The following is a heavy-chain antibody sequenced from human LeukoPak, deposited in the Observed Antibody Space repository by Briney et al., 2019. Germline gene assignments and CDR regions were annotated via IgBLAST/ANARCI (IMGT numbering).Heavy chain of an antibody. J-gene: IGHJ4*02. CDR1: GGSISSSSYY. CDR3: AREAGVELPLLYFDY. CDR2: IYYSGST. D-gene: IGHD1-7*01. Sequence: SETLSLTCTISGGSISSSSYYWGWIRQPPGKGLEWIGSIYYSGSTYYNPSLKSRVTISVDTSKNQFSLKLSSVTAADTAVYYCAREAGVELPLLYFDYWGQGTLVTVSS. V-gene: IGHV4-39*07.